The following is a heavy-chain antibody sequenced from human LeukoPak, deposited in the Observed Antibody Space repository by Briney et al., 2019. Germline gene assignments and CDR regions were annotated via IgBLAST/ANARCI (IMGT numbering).Heavy chain of an antibody. D-gene: IGHD3-10*01. CDR2: IYYSGST. CDR1: GGSISSSSYY. J-gene: IGHJ5*02. V-gene: IGHV4-39*07. Sequence: SSETLSLTCTVSGGSISSSSYYWGWIRQPPGKGLEWIGSIYYSGSTYYNPSLKSRVTISVDTSKNQFSLKLSSVTAADTAVYYCARSITMVRGVIIYSWFDPWGQGTLVTVSS. CDR3: ARSITMVRGVIIYSWFDP.